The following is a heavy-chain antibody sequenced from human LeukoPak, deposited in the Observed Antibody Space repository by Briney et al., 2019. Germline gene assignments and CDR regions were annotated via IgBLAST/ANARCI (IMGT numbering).Heavy chain of an antibody. V-gene: IGHV1-18*01. Sequence: ASVKVSCKASGYTFTSYGISWVRQAPGQGLEWMGWISAYNGNTNYAQKLQGRVTMTTDTSTSTAYMELRSLRSDDTAVYYCARDGAIGDYYGSGRLNWFDPWGQGTLVTVSS. D-gene: IGHD3-10*01. CDR1: GYTFTSYG. CDR2: ISAYNGNT. J-gene: IGHJ5*02. CDR3: ARDGAIGDYYGSGRLNWFDP.